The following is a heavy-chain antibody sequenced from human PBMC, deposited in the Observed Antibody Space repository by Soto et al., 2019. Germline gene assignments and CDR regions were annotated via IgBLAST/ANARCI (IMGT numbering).Heavy chain of an antibody. J-gene: IGHJ5*01. D-gene: IGHD5-18*01. V-gene: IGHV4-61*01. CDR1: GDSVTSGNYY. CDR2: IYYSGST. CDR3: AMVTVDTYMVYWFDP. Sequence: LSLTCTVSGDSVTSGNYYWSWIRQPPGKGLEWIGHIYYSGSTNYSPSLKSRVTISLDTSNNQCSLTVTSVTAADTAVYCCAMVTVDTYMVYWFDPWGQGTLVTVSS.